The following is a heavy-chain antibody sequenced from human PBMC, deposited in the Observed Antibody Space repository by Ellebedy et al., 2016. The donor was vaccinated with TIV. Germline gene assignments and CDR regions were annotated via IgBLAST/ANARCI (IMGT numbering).Heavy chain of an antibody. J-gene: IGHJ4*02. CDR3: ARDRVTTIRWLHDF. CDR1: GYTFSSYW. CDR2: INSDGSST. V-gene: IGHV3-74*01. D-gene: IGHD5-12*01. Sequence: GGSLRLSXAASGYTFSSYWMHWVRQAPGKGLVWVSRINSDGSSTSYADSVQGRFTISRDNAKNTLYLQMNSLRAEDTAIYYCARDRVTTIRWLHDFWGQGALVTVSS.